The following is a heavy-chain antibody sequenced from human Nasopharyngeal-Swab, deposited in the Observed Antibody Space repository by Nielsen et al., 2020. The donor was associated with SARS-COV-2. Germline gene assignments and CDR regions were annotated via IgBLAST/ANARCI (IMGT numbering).Heavy chain of an antibody. D-gene: IGHD3-3*01. CDR3: AREGFSITIFGVVIRWFDP. Sequence: SETLSLTCAVYGGSFSGYYWSWIRQPPGKGLEWIGEINHSGSTNYNPSLKSRVTISVDTSKNQFSLKLSSVTAADTAVYYCAREGFSITIFGVVIRWFDPWGQGTLVTVSS. CDR2: INHSGST. J-gene: IGHJ5*02. CDR1: GGSFSGYY. V-gene: IGHV4-34*01.